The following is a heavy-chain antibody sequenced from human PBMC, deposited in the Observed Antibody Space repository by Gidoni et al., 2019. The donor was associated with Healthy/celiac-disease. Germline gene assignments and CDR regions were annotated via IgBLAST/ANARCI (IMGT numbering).Heavy chain of an antibody. V-gene: IGHV3-33*01. CDR1: GLPFSRYG. CDR2: IWYDGSNK. D-gene: IGHD2-2*01. J-gene: IGHJ6*02. Sequence: QVQLVESGGGVVQPGRSLRLSCAASGLPFSRYGMTWVRQAPGKGLEWVAVIWYDGSNKYYADAVKGRFTISRDNSKNTLYLQMNSLRAEDTAVYYCAREDCSSTSCYLDYYYGMDVWGQGTTVTVSS. CDR3: AREDCSSTSCYLDYYYGMDV.